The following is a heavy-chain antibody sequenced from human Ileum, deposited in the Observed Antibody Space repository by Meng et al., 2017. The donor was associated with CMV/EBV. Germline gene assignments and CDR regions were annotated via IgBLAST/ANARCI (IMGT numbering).Heavy chain of an antibody. J-gene: IGHJ4*02. Sequence: ASVKVSCKASGYTFTDFYVHWVRQAPGQGREWVGWMNPHSGGTTYSQKFQGRVTMTRDTSISTAYMELSRLRSDDTAVFYCARDAIEYQLGYWGQGTLVTVSS. CDR3: ARDAIEYQLGY. D-gene: IGHD2/OR15-2a*01. CDR1: GYTFTDFY. CDR2: MNPHSGGT. V-gene: IGHV1-2*02.